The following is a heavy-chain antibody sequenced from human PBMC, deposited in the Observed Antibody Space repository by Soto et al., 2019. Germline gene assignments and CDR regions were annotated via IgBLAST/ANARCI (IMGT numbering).Heavy chain of an antibody. D-gene: IGHD3-22*01. CDR3: AKAKNYYDSSGYRYYYYYGMDV. V-gene: IGHV3-23*01. CDR1: GFTFSSYA. Sequence: EVQLLESGGGLVQPGGSLRLSCAASGFTFSSYAMSWVRQAPGKGLEWVSAISGSGGSTYYADSVKGRFTISRDNSKNTLYLQMNSLRAEDTAVYYCAKAKNYYDSSGYRYYYYYGMDVWGQGTTVTVSS. J-gene: IGHJ6*02. CDR2: ISGSGGST.